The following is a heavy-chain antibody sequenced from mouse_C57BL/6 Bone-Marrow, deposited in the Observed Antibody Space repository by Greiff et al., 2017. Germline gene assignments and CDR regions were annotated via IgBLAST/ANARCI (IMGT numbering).Heavy chain of an antibody. D-gene: IGHD3-2*02. Sequence: QVQLKQPGAELVMPGASVKLSCKASGYTFTSYWMHWVKQRPGQGLEWIGEIDPSDSYTNYNQKFKGKSTLTVDKSSSPAYMQLSSLTSEDAAVYYCAKTAQVDCDYWGQGTTLTVSA. V-gene: IGHV1-69*01. J-gene: IGHJ2*01. CDR3: AKTAQVDCDY. CDR2: IDPSDSYT. CDR1: GYTFTSYW.